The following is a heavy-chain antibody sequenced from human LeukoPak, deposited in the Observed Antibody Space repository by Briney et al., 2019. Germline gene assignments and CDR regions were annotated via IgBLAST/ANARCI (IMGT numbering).Heavy chain of an antibody. J-gene: IGHJ4*02. CDR2: IWYDGSNK. D-gene: IGHD3-10*01. V-gene: IGHV3-33*01. CDR1: GFTFSSYG. CDR3: ASGGDYYGSGSAIGLPFDY. Sequence: PGGSLRLSCAASGFTFSSYGMHWVRQAPGKGREWVAVIWYDGSNKYYADSVKGRFTISRDNSKNTLYLQMNSLRAEDTAVYYCASGGDYYGSGSAIGLPFDYWGQGTLVTVSS.